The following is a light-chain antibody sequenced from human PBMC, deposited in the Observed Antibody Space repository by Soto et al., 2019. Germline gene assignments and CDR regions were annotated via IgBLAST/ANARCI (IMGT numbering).Light chain of an antibody. CDR1: SSDIGSYSF. Sequence: QSALTQPASVSGSPGQSITISCTGTSSDIGSYSFVSWYQQRPGKDPKLMIFEASKRPSGVPYRFSGSKSANTASLTISGIPAEDEAYYYCFSFSGSTTWGFGGGTKLTVL. CDR2: EAS. V-gene: IGLV2-23*01. J-gene: IGLJ3*02. CDR3: FSFSGSTTWG.